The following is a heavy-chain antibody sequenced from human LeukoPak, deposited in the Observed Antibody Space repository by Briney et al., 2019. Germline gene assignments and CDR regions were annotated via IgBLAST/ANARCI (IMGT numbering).Heavy chain of an antibody. CDR3: AKDRSGSGTYYPDY. CDR1: GYTFRSYA. D-gene: IGHD3-10*01. Sequence: GGSLRLSCAVSGYTFRSYAMTWVRQAPGKGLEWVSAIGSGGGTTYYADSVKGRFTISRDNSKNTLYLQMNSVRAEDTAVYYCAKDRSGSGTYYPDYWGLGILVTVSS. V-gene: IGHV3-23*01. CDR2: IGSGGGTT. J-gene: IGHJ4*02.